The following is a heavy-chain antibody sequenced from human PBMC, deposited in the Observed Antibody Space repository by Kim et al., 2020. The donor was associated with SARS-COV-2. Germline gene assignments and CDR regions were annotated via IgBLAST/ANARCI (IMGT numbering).Heavy chain of an antibody. CDR1: GFTFGDYA. Sequence: GGSLRLSCAASGFTFGDYAMHWVRQAPGKGLEWVSGISWNSGSIGYADSVKGRFTISRDNAKNSLYLQMNSLRAEDTALYYCAKVYPGQAHCGGDCGYYYGMDVWGQGTTVTVSS. D-gene: IGHD2-21*02. CDR2: ISWNSGSI. V-gene: IGHV3-9*01. CDR3: AKVYPGQAHCGGDCGYYYGMDV. J-gene: IGHJ6*02.